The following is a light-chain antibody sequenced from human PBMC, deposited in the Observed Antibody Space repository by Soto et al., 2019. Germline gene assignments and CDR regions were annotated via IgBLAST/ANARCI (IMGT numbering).Light chain of an antibody. CDR1: RSDVGAFNY. J-gene: IGLJ2*01. V-gene: IGLV2-14*01. CDR3: SSYTGTTTVV. CDR2: EVS. Sequence: QSALTQPASVSGSPGQSITISCNGTRSDVGAFNYVSWYQHHPGKAPKLMIYEVSNRPSGVSNRFSGSKSGNTASLTISGLQAEDEADYYCSSYTGTTTVVFGGGTQLTVL.